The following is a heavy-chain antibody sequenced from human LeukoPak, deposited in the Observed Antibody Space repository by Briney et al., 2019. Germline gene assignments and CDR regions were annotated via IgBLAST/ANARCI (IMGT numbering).Heavy chain of an antibody. CDR2: IIPILGIA. J-gene: IGHJ5*02. CDR1: GGTFSSCA. CDR3: ARDGYDILTGYYVFDP. D-gene: IGHD3-9*01. V-gene: IGHV1-69*04. Sequence: SVTVSCKASGGTFSSCAISWVRQAPGQGLEWMGRIIPILGIANYAQKFQGRVTITADKSTSTAYMELSSLRSEDTAVYYCARDGYDILTGYYVFDPWGQGTLVTVSS.